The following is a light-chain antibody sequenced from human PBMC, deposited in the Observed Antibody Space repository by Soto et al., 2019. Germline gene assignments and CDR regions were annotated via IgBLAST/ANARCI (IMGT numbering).Light chain of an antibody. CDR3: QQYDNSPLT. CDR1: QSVGSN. CDR2: GAS. V-gene: IGKV3-20*01. J-gene: IGKJ4*01. Sequence: EKVMTQSPGSLSVSPGERAALSCRASQSVGSNLAWYQRKPGQAPRLLISGASRRAAGIPDRFSGSGSGTDFTLTISRLEPEDFAVYYCQQYDNSPLTFGGGTKVDIK.